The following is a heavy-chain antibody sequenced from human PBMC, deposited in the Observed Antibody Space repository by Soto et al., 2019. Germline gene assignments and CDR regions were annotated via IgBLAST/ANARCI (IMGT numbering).Heavy chain of an antibody. CDR1: GFSISSGFY. Sequence: SETLSLTCNVSGFSISSGFYWGWVRQPPGKGLEWIGAIYHSGSTNYNPSLTSRVTISVDKSKNHFSLKLTSVTAADTAVYYRAARHFWSGPWTDRRLDYWGQGTLVTVSS. CDR2: IYHSGST. D-gene: IGHD3-3*02. V-gene: IGHV4-38-2*02. CDR3: AARHFWSGPWTDRRLDY. J-gene: IGHJ4*02.